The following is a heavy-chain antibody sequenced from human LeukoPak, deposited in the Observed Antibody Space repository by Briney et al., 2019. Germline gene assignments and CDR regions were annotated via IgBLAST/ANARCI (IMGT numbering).Heavy chain of an antibody. CDR1: GGTFSSYA. J-gene: IGHJ5*02. D-gene: IGHD2-2*01. CDR3: ARDLAAVVLAAIYSGNNWFDP. CDR2: IIPIFGTA. V-gene: IGHV1-69*13. Sequence: ASVKVSCKASGGTFSSYAISWVRQAPGQGLEWMGGIIPIFGTANYAQKFQGRVTVTANESTSTAYMELSSLRSEDTAVYYCARDLAAVVLAAIYSGNNWFDPWGQGTLVTVSS.